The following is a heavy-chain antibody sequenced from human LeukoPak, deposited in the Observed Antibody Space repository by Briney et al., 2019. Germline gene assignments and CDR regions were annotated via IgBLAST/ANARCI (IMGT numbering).Heavy chain of an antibody. CDR3: ASNTLIPGTTGGSPGSN. Sequence: GASVTVSCKASGYTFTSYGISWVRQAPGQGLEWVGGISAYNGNTNDAQKLQGRVTMTTDTSTSTAYMELRSLRSDDTAVYYCASNTLIPGTTGGSPGSNWGQGTLVTVSS. CDR1: GYTFTSYG. D-gene: IGHD1-20*01. CDR2: ISAYNGNT. V-gene: IGHV1-18*01. J-gene: IGHJ4*02.